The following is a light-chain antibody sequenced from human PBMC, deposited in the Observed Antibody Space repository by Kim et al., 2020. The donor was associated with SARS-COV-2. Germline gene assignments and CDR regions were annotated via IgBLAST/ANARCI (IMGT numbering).Light chain of an antibody. J-gene: IGKJ4*01. V-gene: IGKV1-5*01. CDR1: QSISSW. CDR3: QQYHSFPLT. CDR2: DAS. Sequence: IQMTQSPSTLSASVGDRVTITCRASQSISSWLAWYQQKPGKAPKLLIYDASSLESGVPSRFSGSGSGTEFTLTISSLQPDDFATYFCQQYHSFPLTFGGGTKVDIK.